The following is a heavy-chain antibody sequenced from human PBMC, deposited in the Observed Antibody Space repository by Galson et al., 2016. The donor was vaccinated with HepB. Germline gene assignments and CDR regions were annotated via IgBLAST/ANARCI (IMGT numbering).Heavy chain of an antibody. Sequence: AISGDSVSSNTASWNWIRQSPSRGFEWLGRTYYRSKWINEYAVSVKSRITINPDTSENQFSLQLNSVTPEDTAVYYCTRDFDYWGQGTLVPVSS. CDR3: TRDFDY. V-gene: IGHV6-1*01. CDR1: GDSVSSNTAS. J-gene: IGHJ4*02. CDR2: TYYRSKWIN.